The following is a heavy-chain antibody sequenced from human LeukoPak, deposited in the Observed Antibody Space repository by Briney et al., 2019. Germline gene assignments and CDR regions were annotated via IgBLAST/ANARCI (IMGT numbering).Heavy chain of an antibody. V-gene: IGHV3-53*01. J-gene: IGHJ4*02. D-gene: IGHD3-22*01. CDR1: GFTVSSNY. CDR3: ASLPDYYDSSRDY. CDR2: IYGGGST. Sequence: GGSLRLSCAASGFTVSSNYMTWVRQAPGKGLEWVSVIYGGGSTYYADSVKGRFTISRDNSKNTLYLQMNSLRAEDTAMYYCASLPDYYDSSRDYWGQGTLVTVSS.